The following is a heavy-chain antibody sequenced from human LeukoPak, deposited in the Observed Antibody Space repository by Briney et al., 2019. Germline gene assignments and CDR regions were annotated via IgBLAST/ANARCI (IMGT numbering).Heavy chain of an antibody. D-gene: IGHD3-10*01. V-gene: IGHV1-18*04. CDR3: ARAERYYGSGSFYWFDP. J-gene: IGHJ5*02. CDR1: GYTFTSYG. CDR2: ISAYNGNT. Sequence: ASVKVSCKASGYTFTSYGISWVRQAPGQGLEWMGWISAYNGNTNYAQKLQGRVTMTTGTSTSTAYMELRSLRSDDTAVYYCARAERYYGSGSFYWFDPWGQGTLVTVSS.